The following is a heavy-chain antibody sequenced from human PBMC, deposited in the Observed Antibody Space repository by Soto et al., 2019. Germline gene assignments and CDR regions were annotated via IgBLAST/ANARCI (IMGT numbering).Heavy chain of an antibody. CDR3: ARALKYYDFWSGTIGPDAFDI. D-gene: IGHD3-3*01. Sequence: GGSLRLSCAASGFTFSSYWMHWVRQAPGKGLVWVSRINSDGSSTSYADSVKGRFTISRDNAKNTLYLQMNSLRAEDTAVYYCARALKYYDFWSGTIGPDAFDIWGQGTMVTVSS. J-gene: IGHJ3*02. V-gene: IGHV3-74*01. CDR2: INSDGSST. CDR1: GFTFSSYW.